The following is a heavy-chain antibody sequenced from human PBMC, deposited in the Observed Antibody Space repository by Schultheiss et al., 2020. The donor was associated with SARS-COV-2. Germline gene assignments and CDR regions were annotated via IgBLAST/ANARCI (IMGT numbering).Heavy chain of an antibody. CDR3: AREKGESPFGVVTYYYYYYMDV. CDR1: GYSFTTYG. D-gene: IGHD3-3*01. Sequence: ASVKVSCKASGYSFTTYGMNWVPQAPGQGLEWMGWINPNSGGTNYAQKFQGWVTMTRDTSISTAYMELSRLRSDDTAVYYCAREKGESPFGVVTYYYYYYMDVWGKGTTVTVSS. CDR2: INPNSGGT. J-gene: IGHJ6*03. V-gene: IGHV1-2*04.